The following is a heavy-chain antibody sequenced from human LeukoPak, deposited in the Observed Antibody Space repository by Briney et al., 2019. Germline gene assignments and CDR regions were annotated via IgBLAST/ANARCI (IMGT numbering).Heavy chain of an antibody. CDR2: MYSSGST. J-gene: IGHJ5*02. V-gene: IGHV4-39*07. D-gene: IGHD3-9*01. Sequence: SETLSLTCTVSGGSISSSSYYWGWIRQPPGKGLEWIGSMYSSGSTYYNPSLKSRVTISVDTSKNQFSLKLSSVTAADTAVYYCARIAGDFDWRNRFDPWGQGTLVTVSS. CDR3: ARIAGDFDWRNRFDP. CDR1: GGSISSSSYY.